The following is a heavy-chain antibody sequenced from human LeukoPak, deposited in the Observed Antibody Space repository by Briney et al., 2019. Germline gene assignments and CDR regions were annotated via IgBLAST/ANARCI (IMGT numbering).Heavy chain of an antibody. CDR3: ANLLGSSSWIDY. Sequence: SVKVSCKASGGTFSSYAISWVRQAPGQGLAWMGGIIPILGTENYVQKFQGRVTNTADESTSTAYMELSSLRSEDTAVYYCANLLGSSSWIDYWGQGTLVTVSS. CDR1: GGTFSSYA. D-gene: IGHD6-13*01. V-gene: IGHV1-69*01. CDR2: IIPILGTE. J-gene: IGHJ4*02.